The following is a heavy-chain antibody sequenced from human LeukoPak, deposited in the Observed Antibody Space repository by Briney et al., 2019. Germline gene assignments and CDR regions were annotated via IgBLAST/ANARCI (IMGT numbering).Heavy chain of an antibody. D-gene: IGHD6-6*01. V-gene: IGHV3-30*18. CDR3: ANSEYSQHGY. CDR2: ISYDGSNK. CDR1: GFTFSSYG. J-gene: IGHJ4*02. Sequence: GGSLRLSCAASGFTFSSYGMHWVRQAPGKGLEWVAVISYDGSNKYYADSVKGRFTISRDNSKNTLYLQMNSLRAEDTAVYYCANSEYSQHGYWGQGTLVTVSS.